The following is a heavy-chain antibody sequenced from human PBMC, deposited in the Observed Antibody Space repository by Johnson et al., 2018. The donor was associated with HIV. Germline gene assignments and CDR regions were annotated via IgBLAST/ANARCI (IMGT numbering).Heavy chain of an antibody. D-gene: IGHD1-26*01. J-gene: IGHJ3*01. CDR3: AKDPPGS. Sequence: VQLVESGGGLVQPGRSLRLSCAASGFTLDDYAMHWVRQAPGKGLEWVSLISWDGGRTYYADSVKGRFTISRDNRKNSLYLQMNSLRPEDTALYYCAKDPPGSWGQGTMVTVSS. CDR1: GFTLDDYA. CDR2: ISWDGGRT. V-gene: IGHV3-43D*03.